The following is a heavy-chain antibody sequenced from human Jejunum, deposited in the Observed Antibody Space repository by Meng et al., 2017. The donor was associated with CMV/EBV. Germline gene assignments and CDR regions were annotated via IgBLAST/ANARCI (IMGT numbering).Heavy chain of an antibody. CDR1: W. J-gene: IGHJ4*02. Sequence: WVHAVRQAAGKGLEWVSRIDGDGSNTNYADSVKGRFTISRDNAKSTLFLEMNSLRVEDTAVYYCARDAAYCDGGGCYSAYYFDYWGQGALVTVSS. V-gene: IGHV3-74*01. CDR2: IDGDGSNT. CDR3: ARDAAYCDGGGCYSAYYFDY. D-gene: IGHD2-15*01.